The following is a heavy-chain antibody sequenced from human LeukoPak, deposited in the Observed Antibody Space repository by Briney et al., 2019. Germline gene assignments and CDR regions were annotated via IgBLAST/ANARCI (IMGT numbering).Heavy chain of an antibody. D-gene: IGHD3-3*01. V-gene: IGHV2-5*02. CDR2: ICWDDDK. J-gene: IGHJ4*02. CDR1: GFSLSTSEVG. Sequence: SGPTLVNPTQTLTLTCTFSGFSLSTSEVGVGWIRQPPGKALEWLALICWDDDKRYSPSLKSRLTITKDASKNQVVLTMTNMDPVDTATYYCAHRVLSGFYFGYWGQGTLVTVSS. CDR3: AHRVLSGFYFGY.